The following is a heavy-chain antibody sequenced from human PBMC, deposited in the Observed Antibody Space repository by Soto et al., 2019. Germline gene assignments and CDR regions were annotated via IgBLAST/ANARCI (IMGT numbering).Heavy chain of an antibody. CDR3: AKGTVDYDRFDY. V-gene: IGHV3-30*18. Sequence: PGGSLRLSCAASGFTFSSYGMHWVRQAPGKGLEWVAVISYDGSNKYYADSVKGRFTISRDNSKNTLYLQMNSLRAEDTAVYYCAKGTVDYDRFDYWGQGTLVTVSS. CDR1: GFTFSSYG. CDR2: ISYDGSNK. D-gene: IGHD4-17*01. J-gene: IGHJ4*02.